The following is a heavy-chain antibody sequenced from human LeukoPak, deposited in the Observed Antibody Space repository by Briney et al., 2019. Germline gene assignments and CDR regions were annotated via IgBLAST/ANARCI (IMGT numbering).Heavy chain of an antibody. CDR2: IYHSGST. V-gene: IGHV4-59*01. J-gene: IGHJ4*02. CDR3: ARERADYYGSGRNFDY. Sequence: SETLSLTCTVSGGSISSYYWSWIRQPPGKGLEWIGYIYHSGSTYYNPSLKSRVTISVDRSKNQFSLKLSSVTAADTAVYYCARERADYYGSGRNFDYWGQGTLVTVSS. CDR1: GGSISSYY. D-gene: IGHD3-10*01.